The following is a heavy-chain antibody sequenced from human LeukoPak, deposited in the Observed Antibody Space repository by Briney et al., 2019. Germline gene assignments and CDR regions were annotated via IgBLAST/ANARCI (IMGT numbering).Heavy chain of an antibody. CDR2: IVLGSGNT. D-gene: IGHD7-27*01. J-gene: IGHJ4*02. Sequence: GTSVKVSCKASGFTFTSSAVQWVRQARGQRLEWIGWIVLGSGNTNYAQQFQERVTITRDLSTSSTYLELSSLRSEDTAVYYCAALAGVQGLAYDPRHYFDSWGQGTLVTVSS. CDR3: AALAGVQGLAYDPRHYFDS. V-gene: IGHV1-58*01. CDR1: GFTFTSSA.